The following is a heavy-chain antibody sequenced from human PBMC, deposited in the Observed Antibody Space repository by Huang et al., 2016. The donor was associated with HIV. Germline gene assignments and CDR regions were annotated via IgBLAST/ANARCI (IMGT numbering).Heavy chain of an antibody. CDR2: IIPIFGTS. J-gene: IGHJ6*03. D-gene: IGHD5-12*01. CDR3: ARASRDGYPLDYYFYYMDV. Sequence: VQLVQSGAEVKKPGSSVRVSCKASGGTFTNYAISWVRQAPGQGLEWRGGIIPIFGTSDYAQKFQGGVTITADKSTDTAYLELRSLRTEDTAVYYCARASRDGYPLDYYFYYMDVWGEGTAIIVSS. V-gene: IGHV1-69*13. CDR1: GGTFTNYA.